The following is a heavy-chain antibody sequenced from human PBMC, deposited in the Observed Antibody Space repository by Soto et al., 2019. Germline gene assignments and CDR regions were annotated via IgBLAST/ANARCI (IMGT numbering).Heavy chain of an antibody. CDR2: ISYRGSP. CDR1: GTSTTAYY. Sequence: SETLSLTCNVSGTSTTAYYCTWIRQPPGKALEWIGYISYRGSPKYNPSLKGRVAISLDTSNNQFSLKLTSVTAADTAVYYCARVHVMVVAGSTSDYWGHGTLVTVSS. V-gene: IGHV4-59*08. D-gene: IGHD6-19*01. J-gene: IGHJ4*01. CDR3: ARVHVMVVAGSTSDY.